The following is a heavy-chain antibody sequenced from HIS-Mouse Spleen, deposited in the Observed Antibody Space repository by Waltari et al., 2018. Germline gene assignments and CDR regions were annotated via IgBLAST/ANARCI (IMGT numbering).Heavy chain of an antibody. CDR1: GGSISSSRYY. J-gene: IGHJ2*01. D-gene: IGHD6-13*01. Sequence: QLQLQESGPGLVKPSETLSLTCTVSGGSISSSRYYWGWIRQPPGKGLDWIVSIYYSGSTYYNPSLKSRVTISVDTSKNQFSLKLSSVTAADTAVYYCAREIPYSSSWYDWYFDLWGRGTLVTVSS. V-gene: IGHV4-39*07. CDR2: IYYSGST. CDR3: AREIPYSSSWYDWYFDL.